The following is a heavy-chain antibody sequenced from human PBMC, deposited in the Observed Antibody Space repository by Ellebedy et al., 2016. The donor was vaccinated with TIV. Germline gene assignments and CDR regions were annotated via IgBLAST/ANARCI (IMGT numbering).Heavy chain of an antibody. CDR1: GFSFRSYW. J-gene: IGHJ3*02. D-gene: IGHD4-17*01. CDR3: ATDGSYGDYLSPAHAFEI. Sequence: GEYLKISCAASGFSFRSYWMTWVRQAPGKGLEWVANIGQDGSDMYYVDSVRGRFTISRDNAKNSLFLLMNSLSAEDTAVYYCATDGSYGDYLSPAHAFEIWGQGTKVTVSS. V-gene: IGHV3-7*01. CDR2: IGQDGSDM.